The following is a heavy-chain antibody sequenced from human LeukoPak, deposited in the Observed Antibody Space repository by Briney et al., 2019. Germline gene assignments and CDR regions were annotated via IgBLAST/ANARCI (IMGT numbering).Heavy chain of an antibody. CDR3: ARGLEYSSSSAFDY. CDR2: ISSAGTT. CDR1: GFTFTNAW. J-gene: IGHJ4*02. Sequence: GGSLRLSCAASGFTFTNAWMSWVRQAPGKGLEWVSIISSAGTTYYADSVKGRFTISRDNSKNTLYLHMNSLRAEDTAVYYCARGLEYSSSSAFDYWGQGTLVTVSS. D-gene: IGHD6-6*01. V-gene: IGHV3-66*01.